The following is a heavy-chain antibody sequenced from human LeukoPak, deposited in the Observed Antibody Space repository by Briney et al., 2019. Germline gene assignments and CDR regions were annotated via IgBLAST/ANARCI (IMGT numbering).Heavy chain of an antibody. Sequence: GGSLRLSCAASGFTLSSYGMNWVRQAPGKGLEWVSYISSSSSTIYYADSVKGRFTISRDNAKNSLYLQMNSLRAEDTAVYYCARDGYGSGTYAFDIWGQGTMVTVSS. V-gene: IGHV3-48*01. CDR3: ARDGYGSGTYAFDI. J-gene: IGHJ3*02. D-gene: IGHD3-10*01. CDR1: GFTLSSYG. CDR2: ISSSSSTI.